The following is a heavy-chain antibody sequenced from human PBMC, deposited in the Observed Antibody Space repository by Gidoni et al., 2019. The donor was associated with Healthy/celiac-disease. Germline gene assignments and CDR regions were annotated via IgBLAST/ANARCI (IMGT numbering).Heavy chain of an antibody. J-gene: IGHJ4*02. CDR2: IDPSDSYT. CDR1: GYSFTSYW. V-gene: IGHV5-10-1*03. D-gene: IGHD2-15*01. Sequence: EVQLVQSGAEVKKPGESLRISGQGSGYSFTSYWISWGRQMPGIGLEWMGRIDPSDSYTNYSPSCQCHVTIAADKSISTAYLQWSSLKASDTAMYYFARHECSGGSCYSVDYWGQGTLVTVSS. CDR3: ARHECSGGSCYSVDY.